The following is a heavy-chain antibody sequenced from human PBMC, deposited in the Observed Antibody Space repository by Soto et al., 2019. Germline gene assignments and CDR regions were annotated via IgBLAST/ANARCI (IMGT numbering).Heavy chain of an antibody. J-gene: IGHJ3*02. CDR1: GFTVTDIY. CDR3: AREPRYCSGGSCSIMGDAFDI. V-gene: IGHV3-66*01. D-gene: IGHD2-15*01. CDR2: IYKDFT. Sequence: EVQLVESGGGLVQPGGSLRLSCVASGFTVTDIYMNWVRQAPGKGLEWVSVIYKDFTDYADFVKGRFSVSTDSSKNALYLQMDNLRAEDTAVDYCAREPRYCSGGSCSIMGDAFDIWGQGAMVTVSS.